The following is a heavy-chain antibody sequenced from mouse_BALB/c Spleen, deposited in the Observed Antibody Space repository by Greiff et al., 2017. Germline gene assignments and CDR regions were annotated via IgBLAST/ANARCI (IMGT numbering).Heavy chain of an antibody. CDR2: ISSGGSYT. V-gene: IGHV5-9-4*01. CDR3: ARKDYGYVYAMDY. CDR1: GFTFSSYA. D-gene: IGHD1-2*01. Sequence: EVHLVESGGGLVKPGGSLKLSCAASGFTFSSYAMSWVRQSPEKRLEWVAEISSGGSYTYYPDTVTGRFTISRDNAKNTLYLEMSSLRSEDTAMYYCARKDYGYVYAMDYWGQGTSVTVSS. J-gene: IGHJ4*01.